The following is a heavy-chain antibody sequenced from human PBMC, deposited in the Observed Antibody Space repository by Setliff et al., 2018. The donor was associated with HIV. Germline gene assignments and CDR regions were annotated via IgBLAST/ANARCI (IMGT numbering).Heavy chain of an antibody. Sequence: PSETLSLTCSVSGGSIRSHYWSWIRQPPGKGLEWIGSIFYSGITYYNPSLKSRVTISVDTSKNQFSLNLTSVTAADTAVYYCARSKTFYDFWGGYYTHGAFKIWGLGTMVTVSS. J-gene: IGHJ3*02. CDR1: GGSIRSHY. V-gene: IGHV4-39*01. CDR3: ARSKTFYDFWGGYYTHGAFKI. D-gene: IGHD3-3*01. CDR2: IFYSGIT.